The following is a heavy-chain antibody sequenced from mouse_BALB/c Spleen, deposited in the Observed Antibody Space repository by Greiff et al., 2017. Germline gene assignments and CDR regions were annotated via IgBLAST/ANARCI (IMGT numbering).Heavy chain of an antibody. Sequence: QVQLQQSGPELVKPGASVKISCKASGYAFSSSWMNWVKQRPGQGLEWIGRIYPGDGDTNYNGKFKGKATLTADKSSSTAYMQLSSLTSVDSAVYFCARAPGGDFDDWGQGTTLTVSS. V-gene: IGHV1-82*01. CDR2: IYPGDGDT. CDR1: GYAFSSSW. J-gene: IGHJ2*01. CDR3: ARAPGGDFDD.